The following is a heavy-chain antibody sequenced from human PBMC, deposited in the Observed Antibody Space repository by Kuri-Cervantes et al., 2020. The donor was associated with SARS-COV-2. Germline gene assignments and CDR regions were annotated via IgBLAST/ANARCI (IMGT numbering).Heavy chain of an antibody. Sequence: ESLKISCTVAGGSISSSSYYWGWIRQPPGKGLEWIGSIYYSGSTYYNPSLKSRVTISVDTSKNQFSLKLSSVAAADTAVYYCAGLMGRDYYYYGMDVWGQGTTVT. D-gene: IGHD2-15*01. CDR3: AGLMGRDYYYYGMDV. CDR1: GGSISSSSYY. V-gene: IGHV4-39*01. CDR2: IYYSGST. J-gene: IGHJ6*01.